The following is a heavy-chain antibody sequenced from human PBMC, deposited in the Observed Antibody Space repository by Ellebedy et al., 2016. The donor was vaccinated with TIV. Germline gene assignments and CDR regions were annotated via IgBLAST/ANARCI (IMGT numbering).Heavy chain of an antibody. J-gene: IGHJ4*02. CDR3: VCRDFLPGY. Sequence: PGGSLRLSCAASGFTFSSYPMCWVRQAPGKGLEWVSTIDGSSISIYYVDSVKGRFTISRDNSKNTLYLQMNSLRAEDTAMYYCVCRDFLPGYWGQGTLVTVSS. D-gene: IGHD5-24*01. CDR2: IDGSSISI. V-gene: IGHV3-23*05. CDR1: GFTFSSYP.